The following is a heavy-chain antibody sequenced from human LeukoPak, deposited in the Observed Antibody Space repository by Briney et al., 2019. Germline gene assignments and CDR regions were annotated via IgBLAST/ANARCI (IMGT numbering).Heavy chain of an antibody. J-gene: IGHJ4*02. CDR3: ARAFLSPADFDY. Sequence: GGSLRLSCAASGFTFRSYAMSWVRRAPGTGLEGGSAISGSGGSTYYADSVKGRFTISRDNSKNTLYLQMNSLRAEDTAVYYCARAFLSPADFDYWGQGTLVTVSS. CDR2: ISGSGGST. V-gene: IGHV3-23*01. CDR1: GFTFRSYA.